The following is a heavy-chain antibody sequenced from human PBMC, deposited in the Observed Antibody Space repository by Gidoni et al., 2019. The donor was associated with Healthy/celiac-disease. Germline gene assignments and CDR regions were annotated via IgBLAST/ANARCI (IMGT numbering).Heavy chain of an antibody. CDR1: GFTFDDYA. CDR3: AKARNEEYSSSWIS. Sequence: EVPLVESGGGLVQPGRSLRLSCAASGFTFDDYAMHWVRQAPGKGLEWVSGISWNSGSIGYADSVKGRFTISRDNAKNSLYLQMNSLRAEDTALYYCAKARNEEYSSSWISWGQGTLVTVSS. V-gene: IGHV3-9*01. D-gene: IGHD6-13*01. J-gene: IGHJ4*02. CDR2: ISWNSGSI.